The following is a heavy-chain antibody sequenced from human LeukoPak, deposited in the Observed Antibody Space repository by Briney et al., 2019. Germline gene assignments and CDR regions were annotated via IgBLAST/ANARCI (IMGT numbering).Heavy chain of an antibody. CDR3: AKPESYSYDSTGYYGY. J-gene: IGHJ4*02. CDR2: ISDSGGST. Sequence: GGSLRLSCAVSGFTFSSYYMSWVRQAPGKGLEWVWDISDSGGSTYYADSVKGRFTISRVNSKNTLYLQMHSLRAEDTAVYYCAKPESYSYDSTGYYGYWGQGTLVTVSS. V-gene: IGHV3-23*01. D-gene: IGHD3-22*01. CDR1: GFTFSSYY.